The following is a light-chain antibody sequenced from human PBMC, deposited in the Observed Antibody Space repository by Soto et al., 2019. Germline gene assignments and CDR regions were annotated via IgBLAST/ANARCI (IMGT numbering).Light chain of an antibody. J-gene: IGKJ5*01. CDR1: QSVSGS. CDR2: GTS. CDR3: QQYGSSIT. Sequence: EVVMTQSPGTLYVSPGEGATLYCRASQSVSGSLAWYQQKPGQAPRLLIYGTSARAPGIPARFRGSGSGTDFPLTISSLDPEDFAVYYCQQYGSSITFGQGTRLEIK. V-gene: IGKV3-15*01.